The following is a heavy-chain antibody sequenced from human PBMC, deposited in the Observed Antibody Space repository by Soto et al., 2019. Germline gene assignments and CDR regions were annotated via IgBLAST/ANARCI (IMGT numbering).Heavy chain of an antibody. J-gene: IGHJ4*02. CDR1: GDSISSSNW. Sequence: SETRSLTCAVSGDSISSSNWWSWVRQPPGKGLEWIGEIYHSGSTNYNPSLKSRVTISVDKSKNQFSLKLSSVTAADTAVYYCARGGADHYDYVWGSYRPFDYWGQGTLVTVSS. D-gene: IGHD3-16*02. CDR3: ARGGADHYDYVWGSYRPFDY. CDR2: IYHSGST. V-gene: IGHV4-4*02.